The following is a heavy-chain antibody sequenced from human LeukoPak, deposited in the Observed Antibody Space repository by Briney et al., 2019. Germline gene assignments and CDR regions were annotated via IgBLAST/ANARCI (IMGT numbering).Heavy chain of an antibody. V-gene: IGHV3-64*01. Sequence: PGGSLRLSCSASGYTFSTYAMHWVRQAPGKGLEYVSAISSDGRITYYANSVKGRFTISRDNSKNTLCFQMGSLRVEDMAVYYCARVSGWYWFDRWGQGTLVTVSS. CDR3: ARVSGWYWFDR. D-gene: IGHD6-19*01. CDR1: GYTFSTYA. J-gene: IGHJ5*02. CDR2: ISSDGRIT.